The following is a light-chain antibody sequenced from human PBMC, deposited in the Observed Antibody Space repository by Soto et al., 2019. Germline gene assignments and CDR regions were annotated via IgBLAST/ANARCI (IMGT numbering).Light chain of an antibody. Sequence: DIVLTQSPDTLSLSPGERATLSCRASQGIGGSLAWYQHKPGQAPRLVIYGASNRAAGIPAMFSGSGSGTGVTLTIRSLEPYDIAIYFCHQRRSGPYTFVQGTNLEIK. J-gene: IGKJ2*01. CDR3: HQRRSGPYT. V-gene: IGKV3-11*01. CDR1: QGIGGS. CDR2: GAS.